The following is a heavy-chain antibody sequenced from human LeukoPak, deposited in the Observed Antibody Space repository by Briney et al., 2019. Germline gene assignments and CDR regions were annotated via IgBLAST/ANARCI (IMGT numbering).Heavy chain of an antibody. J-gene: IGHJ5*02. D-gene: IGHD3-3*01. CDR1: GFIFSSCA. V-gene: IGHV3-64*01. CDR3: VREVYDGNWFDP. CDR2: ISGNGDST. Sequence: GGSLRLSCAASGFIFSSCAMHWVRQAPGKGLEYVAAISGNGDSTYYANSVKGGFTISRDNSKNTLYLQMGSLRAEDMAVYYCVREVYDGNWFDPWGQGTLVTVSS.